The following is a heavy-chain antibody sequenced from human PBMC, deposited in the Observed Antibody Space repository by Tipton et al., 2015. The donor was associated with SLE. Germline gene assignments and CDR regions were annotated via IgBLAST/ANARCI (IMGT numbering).Heavy chain of an antibody. CDR2: IYTSGST. D-gene: IGHD4-17*01. V-gene: IGHV4-4*08. J-gene: IGHJ3*01. CDR3: ARGGVTTVTAV. CDR1: GGSFSGYY. Sequence: TLSLTCAVYGGSFSGYYWSWIRQPPGKGLEWIGHIYTSGSTNYNPSPKSRVTISVDTSKNQFSLKLSSVTAADTAVYYCARGGVTTVTAVWGQGTMVTVSS.